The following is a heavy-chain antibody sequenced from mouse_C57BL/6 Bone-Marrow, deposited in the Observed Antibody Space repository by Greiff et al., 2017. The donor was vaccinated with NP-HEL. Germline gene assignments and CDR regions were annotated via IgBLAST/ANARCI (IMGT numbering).Heavy chain of an antibody. J-gene: IGHJ4*01. V-gene: IGHV1-4*01. Sequence: QVQLQQSGAELARPGASVKMSCKASGYTFTSYTMHWVKQRPGQGLEWIGYINPSSGYTKYNQKFKDKATLTADKSSSTAHMQLSSLTSEDSAVYYCARGSYGSKGTYYAMDYWGQGTSVTVSS. CDR1: GYTFTSYT. D-gene: IGHD2-2*01. CDR3: ARGSYGSKGTYYAMDY. CDR2: INPSSGYT.